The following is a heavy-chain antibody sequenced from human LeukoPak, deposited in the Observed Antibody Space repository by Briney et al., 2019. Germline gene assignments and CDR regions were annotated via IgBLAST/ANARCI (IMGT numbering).Heavy chain of an antibody. D-gene: IGHD3-10*01. J-gene: IGHJ5*02. CDR2: INHSGST. CDR1: GGSFSGYY. Sequence: SETLSLTCAVYGGSFSGYYWSWTRQPPGKGLEWIGEINHSGSTNYNPSLKSRVAISVDTSKNQFSLKLSSVTAADTAVYYCARAPYTYYYGSGSSRWFDPWGQGTLVTVSS. CDR3: ARAPYTYYYGSGSSRWFDP. V-gene: IGHV4-34*01.